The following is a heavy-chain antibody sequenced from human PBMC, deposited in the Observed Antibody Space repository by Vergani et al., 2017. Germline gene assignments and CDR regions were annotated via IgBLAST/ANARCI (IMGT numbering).Heavy chain of an antibody. CDR1: GFTFSSYS. CDR3: ARLETTVVGY. J-gene: IGHJ4*02. D-gene: IGHD4-23*01. CDR2: ISSSSSYI. Sequence: TASGFTFSSYSMNWVRQAPGKGLEWVSYISSSSSYIYYADSVKGRFTISRDNAKNSLYLQMNSLRAEDTAVYYCARLETTVVGYWGQGTLVTVSS. V-gene: IGHV3-21*05.